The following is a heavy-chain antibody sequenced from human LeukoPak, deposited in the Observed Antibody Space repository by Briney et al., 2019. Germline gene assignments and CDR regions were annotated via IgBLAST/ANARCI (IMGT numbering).Heavy chain of an antibody. CDR3: ARGPRGGHFDY. D-gene: IGHD3-10*01. CDR1: GFTFSGYW. CDR2: ISSSSSTI. J-gene: IGHJ4*02. Sequence: GGSLRLSCAASGFTFSGYWMSWVRQAPGKGLEWVSYISSSSSTIYYADSVKGRFTISRDNAKNSLYLQMNSPRAEDTAVYYCARGPRGGHFDYWGQGTLVTVSS. V-gene: IGHV3-48*01.